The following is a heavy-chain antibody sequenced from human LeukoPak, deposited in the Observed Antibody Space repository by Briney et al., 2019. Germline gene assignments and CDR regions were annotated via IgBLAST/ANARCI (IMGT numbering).Heavy chain of an antibody. Sequence: ASVTVSCKASGYTFTSYDINWVRQAPGQGLEWMGWMNPNSGNTGYAQKFQGRVTMTRNTSISTAYMELSSLRSEDTAVYYCARWAADTAMAFYYYYYGMDVWGQGTTVTVSS. CDR3: ARWAADTAMAFYYYYYGMDV. V-gene: IGHV1-8*01. CDR2: MNPNSGNT. D-gene: IGHD5-18*01. J-gene: IGHJ6*02. CDR1: GYTFTSYD.